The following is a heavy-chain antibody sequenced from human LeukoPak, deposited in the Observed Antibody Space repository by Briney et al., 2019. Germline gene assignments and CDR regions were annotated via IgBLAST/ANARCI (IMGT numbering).Heavy chain of an antibody. D-gene: IGHD6-19*01. Sequence: GGSLRLSCAASGFTFSSYEMNWVRQAPGKGLEWVSYISSSGSTICYADSVKGRFTISRDNAKNSLYLQMNSLRAEDTAVYYCASSQQWLEPFDYWGQGTLVTVSS. J-gene: IGHJ4*02. V-gene: IGHV3-48*03. CDR1: GFTFSSYE. CDR2: ISSSGSTI. CDR3: ASSQQWLEPFDY.